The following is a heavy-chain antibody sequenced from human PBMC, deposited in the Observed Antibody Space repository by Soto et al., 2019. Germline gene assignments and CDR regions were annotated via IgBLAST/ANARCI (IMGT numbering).Heavy chain of an antibody. J-gene: IGHJ6*02. CDR2: INPSGGAT. D-gene: IGHD5-18*01. V-gene: IGHV1-46*01. CDR1: GYTFTTYY. Sequence: QVQLVQSGAEVKKPGASVKVSCKAPGYTFTTYYLHWVRQAPGQGPEWIGTINPSGGATSYGQKFQGIVTMTRDTSTSTVHMELSSLRSEDTAVYYCAGWGGTGYTYDSQRGLDAWGQGTTVTVSS. CDR3: AGWGGTGYTYDSQRGLDA.